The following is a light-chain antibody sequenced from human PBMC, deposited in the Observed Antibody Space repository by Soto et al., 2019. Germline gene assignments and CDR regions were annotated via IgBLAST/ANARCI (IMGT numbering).Light chain of an antibody. V-gene: IGKV1-39*01. CDR3: QQSYSTPWT. J-gene: IGKJ1*01. Sequence: DIEMAQSPSSLSSCVGDRVTITCRSSQSISSDLNWYQQKPGKAPKLLIYAASSLQSGVPSRFSGSGSGTDFTLTISSLQPEDFATYYCQQSYSTPWTFGQGTKVDI. CDR2: AAS. CDR1: QSISSD.